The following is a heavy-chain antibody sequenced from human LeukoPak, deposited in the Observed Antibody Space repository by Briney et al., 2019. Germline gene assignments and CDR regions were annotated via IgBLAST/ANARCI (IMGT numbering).Heavy chain of an antibody. CDR3: AREDVLTTVTPRSVAFDI. V-gene: IGHV4-34*01. J-gene: IGHJ3*02. CDR2: INHSGST. D-gene: IGHD4-11*01. Sequence: SETLSLTCAVYGGSFSGYYWSWIRQPPGKGLEWIGEINHSGSTNYNPSLKSRVTISVDTSKNQFSLKLSSVTAADTAVYYCAREDVLTTVTPRSVAFDIWGQGTMVTVSS. CDR1: GGSFSGYY.